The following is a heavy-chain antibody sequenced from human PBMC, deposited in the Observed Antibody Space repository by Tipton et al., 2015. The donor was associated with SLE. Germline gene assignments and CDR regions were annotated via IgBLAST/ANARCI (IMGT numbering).Heavy chain of an antibody. D-gene: IGHD1-26*01. CDR2: IYTSGST. CDR3: ARLSGWEGGWFDP. CDR1: GASISSGRFY. J-gene: IGHJ5*02. Sequence: TLSLTCTVSGASISSGRFYWSWLRQPAGKGLEWIGHIYTSGSTNYNPSLKSRVTISEDTSKNPFSLKLISVTATDTALYYCARLSGWEGGWFDPWGQGTLVTVSS. V-gene: IGHV4-61*09.